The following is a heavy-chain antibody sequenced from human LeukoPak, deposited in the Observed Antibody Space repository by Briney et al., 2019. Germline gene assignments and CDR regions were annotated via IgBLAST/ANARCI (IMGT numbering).Heavy chain of an antibody. CDR1: GGSISSGGYY. V-gene: IGHV4-30-2*01. CDR2: IYHSGST. J-gene: IGHJ5*02. D-gene: IGHD2-2*02. CDR3: ARDQRDCSSTSCHTGRWFDP. Sequence: PSETLSLTCTVSGGSISSGGYYWSWIRQPPGKGLEWIGYIYHSGSTYYNPSLKSRVTISVDRSKNQFSLKLSSVTAADTAVYYCARDQRDCSSTSCHTGRWFDPWGQGTLVTVSS.